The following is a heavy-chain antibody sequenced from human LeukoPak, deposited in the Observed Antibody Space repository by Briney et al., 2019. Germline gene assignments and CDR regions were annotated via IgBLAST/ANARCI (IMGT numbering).Heavy chain of an antibody. CDR3: ARVGELHWFDP. CDR1: GYTFTSYY. CDR2: INPSGGST. V-gene: IGHV1-46*01. D-gene: IGHD1-26*01. Sequence: ASVKVSCKASGYTFTSYYMHWVRQAPGQGLEWMGIINPSGGSTSYAQKFQGRVTMTRDTSTSTVYMELSSLRSEDTAVYYSARVGELHWFDPWGQGTLVTVSS. J-gene: IGHJ5*02.